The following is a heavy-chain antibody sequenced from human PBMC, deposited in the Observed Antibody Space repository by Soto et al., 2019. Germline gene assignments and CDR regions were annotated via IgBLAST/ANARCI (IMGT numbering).Heavy chain of an antibody. CDR3: ARESEDLTSNFDY. Sequence: GGSLRLSCAASGFTFKIHAMHWVRQAPGKGLEWVSSISSTTNYIYYGDSMKGRFTISRDNAKNSLYLEMNSLRAEDTAVYYCARESEDLTSNFDYWGQGTLVTVSS. V-gene: IGHV3-21*06. J-gene: IGHJ4*02. CDR1: GFTFKIHA. CDR2: ISSTTNYI.